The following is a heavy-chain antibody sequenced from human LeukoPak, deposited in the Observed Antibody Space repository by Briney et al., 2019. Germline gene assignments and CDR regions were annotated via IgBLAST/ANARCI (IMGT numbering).Heavy chain of an antibody. D-gene: IGHD3-22*01. V-gene: IGHV1-69*04. J-gene: IGHJ3*02. CDR1: GDSFSNYV. CDR3: TREGVYAPDGSGYHRDAFDI. Sequence: GSSVKVSCKASGDSFSNYVITWVRQAPGQGLEWMGRIIPVLDVSNFAQKFQGRVTITADKSTNTAHMELSRLESGDTAVYYCTREGVYAPDGSGYHRDAFDIWGRGTVVIVSS. CDR2: IIPVLDVS.